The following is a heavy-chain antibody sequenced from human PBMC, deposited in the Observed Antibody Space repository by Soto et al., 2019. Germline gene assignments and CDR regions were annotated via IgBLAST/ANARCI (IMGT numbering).Heavy chain of an antibody. CDR2: ISGSGGST. CDR1: GFTFSSYA. Sequence: EVQLLESGGGLVQPGGSLRLSCAASGFTFSSYAMSWVRQAPGKGLEWVSAISGSGGSTYYADSVKGRFTISRDNSKNTLYLQMNSLRAEDTAVHYCAKDPPPYSSSWYYFDYWGQGTLVTVSS. D-gene: IGHD6-13*01. V-gene: IGHV3-23*01. CDR3: AKDPPPYSSSWYYFDY. J-gene: IGHJ4*02.